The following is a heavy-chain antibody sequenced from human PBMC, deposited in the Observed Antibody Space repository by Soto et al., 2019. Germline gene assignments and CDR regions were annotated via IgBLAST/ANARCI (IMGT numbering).Heavy chain of an antibody. CDR3: AKGPGPGQWLATGSYYFDY. Sequence: EVQLLDSGGGLVQPGGSLRLSCTASGFTFSSQAMSWVRQAPGKGLEWVSGISASGGSTYYADLVRGRFTISRDNSKTTLYLQMNSLRADDTAVYYCAKGPGPGQWLATGSYYFDYWGQGTLVTVSS. J-gene: IGHJ4*02. V-gene: IGHV3-23*01. D-gene: IGHD6-19*01. CDR2: ISASGGST. CDR1: GFTFSSQA.